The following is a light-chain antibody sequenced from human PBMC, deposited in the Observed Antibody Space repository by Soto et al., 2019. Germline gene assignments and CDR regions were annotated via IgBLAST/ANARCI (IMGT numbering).Light chain of an antibody. V-gene: IGKV1-39*01. Sequence: DIPMTQSPSSLSASVGDRVTITCRASQTISNYLNWYQQKPGKAPKLLICAASSLQSGVPSRFSGSASGTDFTLTISSLQPEDFGNYYCQQSYSTPQTFGQGTKVEIK. CDR1: QTISNY. CDR2: AAS. J-gene: IGKJ1*01. CDR3: QQSYSTPQT.